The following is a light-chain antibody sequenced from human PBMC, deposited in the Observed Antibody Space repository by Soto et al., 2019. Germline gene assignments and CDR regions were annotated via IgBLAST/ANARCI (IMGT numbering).Light chain of an antibody. CDR1: SSNIGNNY. Sequence: QSVLTQPPSVSAAPGQKVTISCSGSSSNIGNNYVSWYQQLPGTAPKLLIYDNNKRPSGIPDRFSDSKSGTSATLGITGLQTGDEADDYCGTWDSSLSAYVFGTGTKVTVL. V-gene: IGLV1-51*01. CDR2: DNN. J-gene: IGLJ1*01. CDR3: GTWDSSLSAYV.